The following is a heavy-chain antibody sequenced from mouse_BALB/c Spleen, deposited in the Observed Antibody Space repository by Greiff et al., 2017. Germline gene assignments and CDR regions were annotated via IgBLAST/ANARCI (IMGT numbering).Heavy chain of an antibody. CDR1: GFTFSSFG. D-gene: IGHD1-2*01. CDR3: AREIHYYGLFAY. CDR2: ISSGSSTI. V-gene: IGHV5-17*02. J-gene: IGHJ3*01. Sequence: EVQVVESGGGLVQPGGSRKLSCAASGFTFSSFGMHWVRQAPEKGLEWVAYISSGSSTIYYADTVKGRFTISRDNPKNTLFLQMTSLRSEDTAMYYCAREIHYYGLFAYWGQGTLVTVSA.